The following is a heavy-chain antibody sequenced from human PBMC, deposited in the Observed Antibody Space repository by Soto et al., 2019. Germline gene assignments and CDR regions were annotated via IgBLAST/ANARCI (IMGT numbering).Heavy chain of an antibody. CDR1: GGSFSGYY. V-gene: IGHV4-34*01. Sequence: SETLSLTCAVYGGSFSGYYWTWIRQPPGTGLEWIGEINHSGSTNYNPSLKSRVTISVDTSKNQFSLKLTSVTAADTAVYYCARAEWYYDSSGYCDYWGQGTLVTVSS. CDR2: INHSGST. J-gene: IGHJ4*02. D-gene: IGHD3-22*01. CDR3: ARAEWYYDSSGYCDY.